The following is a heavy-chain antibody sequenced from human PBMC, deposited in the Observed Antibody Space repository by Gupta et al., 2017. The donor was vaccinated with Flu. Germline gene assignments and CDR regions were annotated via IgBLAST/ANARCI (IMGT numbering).Heavy chain of an antibody. J-gene: IGHJ5*01. V-gene: IGHV4-59*03. CDR2: VYGGGTP. Sequence: WSRLRQPPGKGMEWIGYVYGGGTPDYNPALKSRRSNTADTSKNQFSRKLSTVTAADTATDYCAGASQFRAGERSSWNWFDSWGQGGLVTVSS. CDR3: AGASQFRAGERSSWNWFDS. D-gene: IGHD3-10*01.